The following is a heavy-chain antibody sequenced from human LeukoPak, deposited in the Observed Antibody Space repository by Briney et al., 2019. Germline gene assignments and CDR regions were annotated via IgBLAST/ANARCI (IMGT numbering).Heavy chain of an antibody. CDR2: TYYRSKWYN. Sequence: SQTLSLTCAISGVSVSSNTAAWHWIRQSPSRGLEWLGRTYYRSKWYNDYAVSVKSRITINPDTSKNQFSLQLNSVTPEDTAVYYCARVLDVGPTYFDYWGQGTLVTVSS. CDR3: ARVLDVGPTYFDY. D-gene: IGHD1-26*01. CDR1: GVSVSSNTAA. V-gene: IGHV6-1*01. J-gene: IGHJ4*02.